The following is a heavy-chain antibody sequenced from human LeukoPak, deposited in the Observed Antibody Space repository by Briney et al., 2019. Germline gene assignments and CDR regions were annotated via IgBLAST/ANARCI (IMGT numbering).Heavy chain of an antibody. Sequence: SETLSLTCTVSGGSISSYYWSWIRQPPGKGLEWIGYIYYSGSTNYNPSLKSRVTISVDTSKNQFSLKLSSVTAADTAVYYCARGLYCGSTSCPHYYYYYMDVWGKGTTVTVSS. J-gene: IGHJ6*03. CDR2: IYYSGST. D-gene: IGHD2-2*01. CDR3: ARGLYCGSTSCPHYYYYYMDV. CDR1: GGSISSYY. V-gene: IGHV4-59*08.